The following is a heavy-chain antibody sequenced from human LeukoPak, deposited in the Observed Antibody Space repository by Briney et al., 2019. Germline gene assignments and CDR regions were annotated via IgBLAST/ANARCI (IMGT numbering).Heavy chain of an antibody. CDR2: ISYDGSNK. V-gene: IGHV3-30*18. J-gene: IGHJ5*02. CDR1: GFTFSSYG. CDR3: AKQWSGGSALYWFDP. Sequence: GGSLRLSCAASGFTFSSYGMHWVRQAPGKGLEWVAVISYDGSNKYYADSVKGRFTISRDNSKNTLYLQMDSLRDEDTAVYFCAKQWSGGSALYWFDPWGQGTLVTVSS. D-gene: IGHD2-15*01.